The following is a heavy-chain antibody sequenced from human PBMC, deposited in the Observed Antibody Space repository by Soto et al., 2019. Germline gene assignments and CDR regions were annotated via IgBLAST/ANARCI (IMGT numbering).Heavy chain of an antibody. Sequence: PGESLKISCQGSGYRFSNDWIAWVRQVPGKGLEWMGIIYPTDSETRYGPSFQGQVTMSGDASISTAFLQWSSLKASDTAMYYWARDLDYGGNSEASEVWGKGTMVTASS. CDR1: GYRFSNDW. CDR2: IYPTDSET. D-gene: IGHD4-17*01. CDR3: ARDLDYGGNSEASEV. V-gene: IGHV5-51*01. J-gene: IGHJ6*04.